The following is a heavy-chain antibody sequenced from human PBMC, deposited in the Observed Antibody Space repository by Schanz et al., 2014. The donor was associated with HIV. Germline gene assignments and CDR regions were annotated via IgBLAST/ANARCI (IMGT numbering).Heavy chain of an antibody. CDR2: ISYDGTNK. Sequence: QVRLVESGGGVVQPGRSLRLSCAASGFTFDNYGMHWVRQAPGKGLEWVAVISYDGTNKYYADSVKGRFTISRDNSKNSLYLQMNSLRAEDTAVYYCARDYHWNWFDPWGQGTLVTVSS. V-gene: IGHV3-30*03. D-gene: IGHD1-20*01. CDR3: ARDYHWNWFDP. J-gene: IGHJ5*02. CDR1: GFTFDNYG.